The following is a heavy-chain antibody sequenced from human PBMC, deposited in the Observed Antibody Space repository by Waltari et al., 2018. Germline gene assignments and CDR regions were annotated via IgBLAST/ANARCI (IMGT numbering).Heavy chain of an antibody. CDR2: ISGSGGST. CDR3: AKDWGVYSYGYFFDY. CDR1: GFTFSSYA. D-gene: IGHD5-18*01. V-gene: IGHV3-23*01. J-gene: IGHJ4*02. Sequence: EVQLLESGGGLVQPGGSLRLSCAASGFTFSSYAMRWVRQAQGKGLEWVSAISGSGGSTYYADSVKGRFTISRDNSKNTLYLQMNSLRAEDTAVYYCAKDWGVYSYGYFFDYWGQGTLVTVSS.